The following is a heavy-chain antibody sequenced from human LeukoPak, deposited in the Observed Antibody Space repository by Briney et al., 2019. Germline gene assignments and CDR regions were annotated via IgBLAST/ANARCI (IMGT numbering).Heavy chain of an antibody. D-gene: IGHD2-2*01. V-gene: IGHV3-9*01. Sequence: PGGSLRLSCAASGFTFDDYAMHWVRHAPGKGLEWVSGISWNSGSIGYADSVKGRFTISRDNAKNSLYLQMNSLRAEDTALYYCAKEGGKYCSSTSCYWDYWGQGTLVTVSS. J-gene: IGHJ4*02. CDR2: ISWNSGSI. CDR1: GFTFDDYA. CDR3: AKEGGKYCSSTSCYWDY.